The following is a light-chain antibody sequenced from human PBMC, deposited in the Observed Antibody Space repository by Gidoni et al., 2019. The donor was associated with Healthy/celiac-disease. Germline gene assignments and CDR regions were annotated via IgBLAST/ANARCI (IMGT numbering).Light chain of an antibody. CDR1: SSDVGGYNY. V-gene: IGLV2-11*01. J-gene: IGLJ2*01. CDR3: CSYAGSYPHVV. CDR2: DVS. Sequence: QSALTQPRSVSGSPGPSVTISCTGTSSDVGGYNYVSWYQHHPGKAPKLMIYDVSKRPSGVPDRFSGSKSGNTASLTISGLQAEDEADYYCCSYAGSYPHVVFGGGTKLTVL.